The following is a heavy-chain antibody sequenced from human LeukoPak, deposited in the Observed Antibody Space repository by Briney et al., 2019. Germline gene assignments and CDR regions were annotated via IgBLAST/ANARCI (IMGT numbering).Heavy chain of an antibody. CDR2: IYTSGST. V-gene: IGHV4-4*07. CDR1: GGSISGYY. Sequence: SETLSLTCTVSGGSISGYYWSWIRQPAGKGLEWIGRIYTSGSTNYNPSLKSRVTMSVDTSKNQFSLKLRSVTAVDTAVDFVARGGYCSRASCYGGGYFDYWGQGTLVTVSS. J-gene: IGHJ4*02. CDR3: ARGGYCSRASCYGGGYFDY. D-gene: IGHD2-2*01.